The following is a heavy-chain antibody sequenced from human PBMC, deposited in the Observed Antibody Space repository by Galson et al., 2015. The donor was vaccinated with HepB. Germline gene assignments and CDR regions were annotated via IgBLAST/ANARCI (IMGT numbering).Heavy chain of an antibody. Sequence: PALVKPTQTLTLTCTVSGFSLSNARMGVSWIRQPPGKALEWLAHIFSHDEKSYSTSLKSKLTISKDTSKSQGVLTMANMDPVDTATYYCARIRAADALDEACDIWGQGTMVTVSS. CDR2: IFSHDEK. J-gene: IGHJ3*02. V-gene: IGHV2-26*01. CDR3: ARIRAADALDEACDI. D-gene: IGHD6-25*01. CDR1: GFSLSNARMG.